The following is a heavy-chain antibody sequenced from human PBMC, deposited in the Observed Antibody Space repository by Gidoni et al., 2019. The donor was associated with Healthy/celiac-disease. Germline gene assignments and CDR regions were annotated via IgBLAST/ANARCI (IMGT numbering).Heavy chain of an antibody. V-gene: IGHV5-10-1*03. D-gene: IGHD6-13*01. Sequence: EVQLVQSGAEVRRPGESLRISCKGSVSSVTSYWISWVRQMPGKGLEWMGRIDPSDSYTNYSPSFQVHVTISADKSISTAYLQWSSLKASDTAMYYCARTMSGLGQQLVLFDYWGQGTLVTVSS. CDR3: ARTMSGLGQQLVLFDY. CDR1: VSSVTSYW. J-gene: IGHJ4*02. CDR2: IDPSDSYT.